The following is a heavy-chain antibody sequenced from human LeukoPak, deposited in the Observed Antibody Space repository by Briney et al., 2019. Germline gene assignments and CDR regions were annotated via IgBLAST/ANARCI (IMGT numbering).Heavy chain of an antibody. CDR1: GGFINSGY. CDR2: INHSGST. Sequence: SETLSLTCTVSGGFINSGYWSWIRQPPGKGLEWIGEINHSGSTNYNPSLKSRVTISVDTSKNQFSLKLSSVTAADTAVYYCASHYCSSTSCYGPIDYWGQGTLVTVSS. D-gene: IGHD2-2*01. J-gene: IGHJ4*02. V-gene: IGHV4-34*01. CDR3: ASHYCSSTSCYGPIDY.